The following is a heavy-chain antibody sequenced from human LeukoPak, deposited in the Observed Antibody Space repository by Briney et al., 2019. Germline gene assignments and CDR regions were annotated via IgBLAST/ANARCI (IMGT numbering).Heavy chain of an antibody. J-gene: IGHJ4*02. D-gene: IGHD2-8*01. CDR2: IGTVGDT. CDR3: ARGVNTNGYHYDY. V-gene: IGHV3-13*04. Sequence: GGSLRLSCAASGFSFSTYDMHWVRQATGKGPEWVAIIGTVGDTYYPGSVRGRFTTSRENDKTSLYLQMNSLRAGDTAVYYCARGVNTNGYHYDYWGQGTLVTVSS. CDR1: GFSFSTYD.